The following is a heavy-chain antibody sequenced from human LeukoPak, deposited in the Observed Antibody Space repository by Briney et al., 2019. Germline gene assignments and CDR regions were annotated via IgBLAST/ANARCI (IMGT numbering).Heavy chain of an antibody. J-gene: IGHJ6*02. CDR3: ARHSFSGYPYYYYYGMDV. Sequence: SETLSLTCTVSGGSISSYYWSWIRQPLGKGLEWIGYIYYSGSTNYNPSLKSRVTISVDTSKNQFSLKLSSVAAADTAVYYCARHSFSGYPYYYYYGMDVWGQGTTVTVSS. CDR2: IYYSGST. CDR1: GGSISSYY. V-gene: IGHV4-59*08. D-gene: IGHD3-22*01.